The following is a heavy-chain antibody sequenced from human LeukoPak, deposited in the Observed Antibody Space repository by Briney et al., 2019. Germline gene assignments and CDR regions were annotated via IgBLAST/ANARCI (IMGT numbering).Heavy chain of an antibody. V-gene: IGHV4-4*02. CDR1: GGSISSSNW. Sequence: SGTLSLTCAVSGGSISSSNWWSWVRQPPGKGLEWIGEIYHSGSTNYNPSLKSRVTISVDTSKNQFSLKLSSVTAADTAVYYCARRSGWHSNWFDPWGQGTLVTVSS. CDR2: IYHSGST. J-gene: IGHJ5*02. D-gene: IGHD6-19*01. CDR3: ARRSGWHSNWFDP.